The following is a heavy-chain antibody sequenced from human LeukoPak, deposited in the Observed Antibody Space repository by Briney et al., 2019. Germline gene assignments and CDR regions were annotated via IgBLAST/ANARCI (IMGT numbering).Heavy chain of an antibody. V-gene: IGHV1-69*05. D-gene: IGHD2-15*01. J-gene: IGHJ4*02. CDR3: ATGSMVAQRDYFEY. CDR2: IIPIFGTV. Sequence: GGSVKVSCKASGGTFITSALSWVRQAPGKGLEWVGKIIPIFGTVKYAHKFQGRVTITTDNSKNTAYMYLSSLTPDDTAVYYCATGSMVAQRDYFEYWGQATLVTVSS. CDR1: GGTFITSA.